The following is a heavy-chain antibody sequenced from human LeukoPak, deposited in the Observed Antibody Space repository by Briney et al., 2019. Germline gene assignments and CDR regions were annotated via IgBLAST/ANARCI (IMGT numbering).Heavy chain of an antibody. D-gene: IGHD6-13*01. CDR2: ISGSST. Sequence: GGSLRLSCAASGFTFSNYAMSWVRQAPGKGLEWVSSISGSSTYYADSVKGRFTISRDNSKNTLYLQMNSLRAEDTAIYYRAKGVSSLTFSFDYWGQGTLVTVSS. J-gene: IGHJ4*02. CDR1: GFTFSNYA. V-gene: IGHV3-23*01. CDR3: AKGVSSLTFSFDY.